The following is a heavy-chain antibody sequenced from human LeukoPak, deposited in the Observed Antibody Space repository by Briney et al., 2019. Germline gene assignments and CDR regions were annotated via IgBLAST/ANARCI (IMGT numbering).Heavy chain of an antibody. D-gene: IGHD5-12*01. CDR2: FDPEDGET. V-gene: IGHV1-24*01. J-gene: IGHJ4*02. CDR3: ATGLIVATITNDY. CDR1: GYTLTELS. Sequence: ASVKVPCTVSGYTLTELSMHWVRQAPGKGLEWMGGFDPEDGETIYAQKFQGRVTMTEDTSTDTAYMELSSLRSEDTAVYYCATGLIVATITNDYWGQGTLVTVSS.